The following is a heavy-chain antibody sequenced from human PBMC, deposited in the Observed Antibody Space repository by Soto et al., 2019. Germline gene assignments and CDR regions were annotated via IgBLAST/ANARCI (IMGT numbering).Heavy chain of an antibody. Sequence: ASVKVSCKASGYTFSNYDINWVRQAPGQGLEWMGWMNPNSGNTGYAQKFQGRVTMTRNTSISTAYMELSSLRSEDTAVYYCAMAPDVLAFDPWGQGTLVTVSS. CDR1: GYTFSNYD. J-gene: IGHJ5*02. V-gene: IGHV1-8*01. CDR3: AMAPDVLAFDP. CDR2: MNPNSGNT. D-gene: IGHD3-9*01.